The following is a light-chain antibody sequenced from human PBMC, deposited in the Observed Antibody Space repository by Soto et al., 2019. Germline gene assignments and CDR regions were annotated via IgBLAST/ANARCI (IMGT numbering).Light chain of an antibody. CDR3: QQYANSPLT. CDR1: QSVSSSY. V-gene: IGKV3-20*01. J-gene: IGKJ3*01. CDR2: GAS. Sequence: EIVLTQSPGTLSLSPGEIATLSCRASQSVSSSYLAWYHQKPGQAPRLLIYGASSRATGIPDRFSGSGSGTDFTLTIRRLEPEDFAVYYCQQYANSPLTFGPGTKVDIK.